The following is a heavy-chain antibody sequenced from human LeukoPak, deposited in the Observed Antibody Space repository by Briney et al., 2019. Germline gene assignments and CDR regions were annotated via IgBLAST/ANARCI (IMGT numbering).Heavy chain of an antibody. D-gene: IGHD2-2*01. CDR3: ARDYYCSSTSCSPDY. Sequence: GGSLRLSWAASGFTFSSYGMHWVRQAPGKGLEWVAVISYDGSNKYYADSVKGRFTISRDNAKNSLYLQMNSLRAEDTAVYYCARDYYCSSTSCSPDYWGQGTLVTVSS. J-gene: IGHJ4*02. CDR2: ISYDGSNK. CDR1: GFTFSSYG. V-gene: IGHV3-30*03.